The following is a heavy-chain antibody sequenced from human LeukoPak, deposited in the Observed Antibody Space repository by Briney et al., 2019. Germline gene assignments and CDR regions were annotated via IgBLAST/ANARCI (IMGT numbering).Heavy chain of an antibody. CDR3: ARSPYSSGWYYFDY. CDR2: INHSGST. V-gene: IGHV4-34*01. D-gene: IGHD6-19*01. Sequence: SETLSLTCAVYGVSFSGYYWSWIRQPPGKGLEWIGEINHSGSTNYNPSLKSRVTISVDTSKNQFSLKLSSVTAADTAVYYCARSPYSSGWYYFDYWGPGTLVTVSS. CDR1: GVSFSGYY. J-gene: IGHJ4*02.